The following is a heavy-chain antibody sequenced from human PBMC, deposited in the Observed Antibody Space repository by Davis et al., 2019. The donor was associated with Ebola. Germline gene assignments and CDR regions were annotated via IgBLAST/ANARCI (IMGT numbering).Heavy chain of an antibody. D-gene: IGHD2-21*01. V-gene: IGHV4-59*12. CDR2: IHHSGSA. J-gene: IGHJ3*02. CDR1: GVSITTYF. Sequence: MPSETLSLTCTVSGVSITTYFWSWIRQPPGNGLEWVGYIHHSGSANSNPSLKTRVTFSIDTSKSQVSLKLTSVTAADTAVYYCARDTRPCGGDCYDDTFDMWGQGTMVIVSS. CDR3: ARDTRPCGGDCYDDTFDM.